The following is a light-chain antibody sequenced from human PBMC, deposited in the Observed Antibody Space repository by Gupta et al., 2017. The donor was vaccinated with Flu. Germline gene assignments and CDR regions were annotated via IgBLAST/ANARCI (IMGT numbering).Light chain of an antibody. J-gene: IGKJ4*01. Sequence: EIVMTQSAATLSVAQGERATLSCRASQSVRSNLAWYQQKPGQAPRLLIYGASTRATGIPARFSGSGSGTEFTLTISSLQSEDFAVYYCQQYNNWPPLTFGGGTKVEIK. CDR3: QQYNNWPPLT. CDR1: QSVRSN. CDR2: GAS. V-gene: IGKV3-15*01.